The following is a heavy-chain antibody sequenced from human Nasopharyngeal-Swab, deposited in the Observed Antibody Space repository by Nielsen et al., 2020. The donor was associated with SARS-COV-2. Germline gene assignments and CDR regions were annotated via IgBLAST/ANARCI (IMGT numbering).Heavy chain of an antibody. CDR3: ARDDSIHAFDI. D-gene: IGHD3-22*01. V-gene: IGHV4-61*01. J-gene: IGHJ3*02. CDR1: GGSVSSGSYY. CDR2: IYYSGRT. Sequence: SETLSLTCTVSGGSVSSGSYYWSWIRQPPGKGLEWIGYIYYSGRTDYNPSLKSRVTISVDTSKNQFSLKLSSVTAADTAVYYCARDDSIHAFDIWGQGTMVTVSS.